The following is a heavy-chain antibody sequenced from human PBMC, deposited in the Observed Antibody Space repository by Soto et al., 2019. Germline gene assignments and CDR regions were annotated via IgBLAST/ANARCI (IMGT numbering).Heavy chain of an antibody. Sequence: ASVKVSCKASGYTLNTCYMHWVRQAPGQGPEWMGIFNPRGGSTTYAQNFQDRVTMTRDTSSSTVYMELSSLRSEDTAVYYCATGGGFSPYYYALDVWG. J-gene: IGHJ6*02. D-gene: IGHD5-12*01. V-gene: IGHV1-46*02. CDR1: GYTLNTCY. CDR2: FNPRGGST. CDR3: ATGGGFSPYYYALDV.